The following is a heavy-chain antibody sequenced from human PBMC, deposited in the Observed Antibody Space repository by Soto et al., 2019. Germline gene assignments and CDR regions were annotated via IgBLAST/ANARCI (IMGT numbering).Heavy chain of an antibody. CDR1: GFTFSSYG. CDR3: AKGYGDYVKPGGFDP. Sequence: QVQLVESGGGVVQPGRSLRLSCAASGFTFSSYGMHWVRQAPGKGLEWVAVISYDGSNKYYADSVKGRFTISRDNSKNTLYLQMNSLRAGDTAGYYCAKGYGDYVKPGGFDPWGQGTPGNLSS. V-gene: IGHV3-30*18. D-gene: IGHD4-17*01. J-gene: IGHJ5*02. CDR2: ISYDGSNK.